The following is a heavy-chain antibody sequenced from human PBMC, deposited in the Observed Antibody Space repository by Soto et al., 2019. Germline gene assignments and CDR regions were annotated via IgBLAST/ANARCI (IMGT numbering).Heavy chain of an antibody. CDR3: AKGRSGYYYDSSY. D-gene: IGHD3-22*01. CDR1: GFTFSSYV. Sequence: LRLSCAASGFTFSSYVMHWVRQAPGKGLERVAVISYDGSNKYYADSVKGRFTISRDNSKNTLYLQMNSLRAEDTAVYYCAKGRSGYYYDSSYWGQGTLVTVSS. CDR2: ISYDGSNK. J-gene: IGHJ4*02. V-gene: IGHV3-30*18.